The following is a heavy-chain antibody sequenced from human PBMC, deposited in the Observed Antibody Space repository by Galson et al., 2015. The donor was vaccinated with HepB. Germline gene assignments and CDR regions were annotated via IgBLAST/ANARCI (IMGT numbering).Heavy chain of an antibody. J-gene: IGHJ4*02. CDR2: ISYDGSNK. Sequence: SLRLSCAASGFTFSSYGMHWVRQAPGKGLEWVAVISYDGSNKYYADSVKGRFTISRDNSKNTLYLQMNSLRAEDTAVYYCAKAKGAPEWLELRTHPPDYWGQGTLVTVSS. V-gene: IGHV3-30*18. D-gene: IGHD3-3*01. CDR3: AKAKGAPEWLELRTHPPDY. CDR1: GFTFSSYG.